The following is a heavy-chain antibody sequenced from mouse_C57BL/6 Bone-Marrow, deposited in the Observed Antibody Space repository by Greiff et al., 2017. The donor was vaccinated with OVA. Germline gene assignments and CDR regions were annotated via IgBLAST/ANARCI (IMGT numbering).Heavy chain of an antibody. CDR3: ARINVSYYFDY. J-gene: IGHJ2*01. Sequence: QVTLKESGPGILQPSQTLSLTCSFSGFSLSTFGLGVGGLRQPSGQGREWLAHIWWDADKYYHPALKNLLTISKDTSKNQVFLNIAHVDSADTATYYCARINVSYYFDYWGQATTLTVSS. CDR2: IWWDADK. CDR1: GFSLSTFGLG. D-gene: IGHD6-2*01. V-gene: IGHV8-8*01.